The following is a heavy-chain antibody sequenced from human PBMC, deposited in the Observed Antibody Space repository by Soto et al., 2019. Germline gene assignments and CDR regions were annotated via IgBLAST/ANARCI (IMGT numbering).Heavy chain of an antibody. J-gene: IGHJ6*02. CDR2: FDPEDGET. Sequence: ASVKVSCKVSGYTLTELSMHWVRQAPGKGLEWMGGFDPEDGETIYAQKLQGRVTMTTDTSTSTAHMELRSLRSDDTAVYYCAREGQAPYYYYGMDVWGQGTAVTVSS. CDR3: AREGQAPYYYYGMDV. V-gene: IGHV1-24*01. CDR1: GYTLTELS.